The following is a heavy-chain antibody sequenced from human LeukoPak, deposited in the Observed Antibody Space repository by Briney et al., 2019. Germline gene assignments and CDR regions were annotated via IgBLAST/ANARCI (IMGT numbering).Heavy chain of an antibody. CDR3: ASQGTGYHSV. Sequence: PGAPLRLSCAASGFTFSTYPMSGVRQAPGKGLEWVSSISENGAGTYYADSAKGRFTISRDNSRNTMYLQMHSLRVGDTAVYYCASQGTGYHSVWGQGTLVTVSS. V-gene: IGHV3-23*01. CDR1: GFTFSTYP. CDR2: ISENGAGT. D-gene: IGHD3/OR15-3a*01. J-gene: IGHJ4*02.